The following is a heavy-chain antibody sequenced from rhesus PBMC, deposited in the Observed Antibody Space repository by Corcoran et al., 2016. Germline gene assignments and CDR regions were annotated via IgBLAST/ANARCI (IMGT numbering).Heavy chain of an antibody. CDR2: ISGTTGLT. J-gene: IGHJ6*01. V-gene: IGHV4-165*01. Sequence: QVQLQESGPGLVRPSETLSLTCTVSGGSFTTYYLGWIRQSPGTGLEWVGYISGTTGLTYFHPSPKTRVTSSTPTSKNQCSLKVRSVTAADTAGYYCMREWQQLLYYGLDSWGQGVVVTVSS. CDR1: GGSFTTYY. D-gene: IGHD6-43*01. CDR3: MREWQQLLYYGLDS.